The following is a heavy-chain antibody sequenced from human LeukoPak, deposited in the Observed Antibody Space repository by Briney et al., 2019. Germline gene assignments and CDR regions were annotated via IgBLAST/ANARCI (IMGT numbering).Heavy chain of an antibody. Sequence: ASVKVSFKASGYTFTSYGISWVRQAPGQGLEWMGWISAYNGNTNYAQKLQGRVTMTTDTSTSTAYMELRSLRSDDTAVYYCARIKRADYDILTGPVGYFDYWGQGTLVTVSS. CDR2: ISAYNGNT. D-gene: IGHD3-9*01. CDR1: GYTFTSYG. J-gene: IGHJ4*02. CDR3: ARIKRADYDILTGPVGYFDY. V-gene: IGHV1-18*01.